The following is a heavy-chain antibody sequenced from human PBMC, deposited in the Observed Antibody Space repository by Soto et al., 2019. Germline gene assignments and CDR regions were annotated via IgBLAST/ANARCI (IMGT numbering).Heavy chain of an antibody. J-gene: IGHJ4*02. CDR1: GYTFSNYG. CDR3: ARARRWEPLLY. D-gene: IGHD1-26*01. Sequence: QVQLVQSGPEVKKPGASVKVSCKGSGYTFSNYGVTWVRQAPGQGLERLGWVSAYNRNTDYAQKFEDRATMTIDTSTNTAYLELRGLTPDDTAVYYCARARRWEPLLYWGQGPL. V-gene: IGHV1-18*01. CDR2: VSAYNRNT.